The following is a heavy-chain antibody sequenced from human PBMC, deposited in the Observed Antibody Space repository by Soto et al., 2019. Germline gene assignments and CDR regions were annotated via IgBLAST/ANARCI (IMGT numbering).Heavy chain of an antibody. D-gene: IGHD2-2*01. CDR1: GGTFSSYA. J-gene: IGHJ5*02. Sequence: GASVKVSCKASGGTFSSYAISWVRQAPGQGLEWMGGIIPIFGTANYAQKFQGRVTITADESTSTAYMELSSLRSEDTAVYYCARNGGGSCSSTSCYWWYWFDPWGQGTLVTVSS. V-gene: IGHV1-69*13. CDR2: IIPIFGTA. CDR3: ARNGGGSCSSTSCYWWYWFDP.